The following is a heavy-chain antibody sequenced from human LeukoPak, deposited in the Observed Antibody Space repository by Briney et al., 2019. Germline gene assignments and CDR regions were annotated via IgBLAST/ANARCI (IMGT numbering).Heavy chain of an antibody. J-gene: IGHJ4*02. CDR3: ASTVTTLVYRFLTRGY. CDR2: IYYSGST. CDR1: GGSLSSSSYY. V-gene: IGHV4-39*01. D-gene: IGHD4-11*01. Sequence: KPSETPSLTCTVPGGSLSSSSYYWGWIRQPPGKGLEWIGGIYYSGSTYYNPSLKSRVTISVDTSKNQFSLKLSSVTAADTAVYYCASTVTTLVYRFLTRGYWGQGTLVTVSS.